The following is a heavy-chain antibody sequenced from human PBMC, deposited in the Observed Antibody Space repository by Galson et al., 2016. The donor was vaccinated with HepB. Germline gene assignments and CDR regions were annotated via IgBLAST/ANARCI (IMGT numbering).Heavy chain of an antibody. CDR1: GYNFINYG. J-gene: IGHJ4*02. D-gene: IGHD3-22*01. Sequence: SVKVSCKAFGYNFINYGITWVRQAPGQGLEWMGWISAYNGNTKYSQKVQGRVTMTTDTSTMTAYMELTSLKSDDTAMYYCARDSVWRGGYYFDSSGLYDYWGQGTLVTVSS. CDR3: ARDSVWRGGYYFDSSGLYDY. V-gene: IGHV1-18*01. CDR2: ISAYNGNT.